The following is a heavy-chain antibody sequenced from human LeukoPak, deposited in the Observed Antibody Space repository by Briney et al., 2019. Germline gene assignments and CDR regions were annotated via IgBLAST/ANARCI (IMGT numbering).Heavy chain of an antibody. V-gene: IGHV1-46*01. Sequence: ASVKVSCKASGYTFTSYCMHWVRQAPGQGLEWMGIINPSGGSTSYAQKFQGRVTMTRDMSTSTVYMELSSLRSEDTAIYYCARIRDGYNDAYDIWGQGTVVTVPS. J-gene: IGHJ3*02. CDR1: GYTFTSYC. CDR2: INPSGGST. D-gene: IGHD5-24*01. CDR3: ARIRDGYNDAYDI.